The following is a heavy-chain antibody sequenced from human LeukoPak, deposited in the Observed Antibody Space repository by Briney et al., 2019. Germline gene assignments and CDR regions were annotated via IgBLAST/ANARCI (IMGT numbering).Heavy chain of an antibody. CDR2: ISYDGSNK. D-gene: IGHD2-21*01. CDR3: AKGSKYSVGDAFDI. CDR1: GFTFSSYG. V-gene: IGHV3-30*18. Sequence: PGGSLRLSCAASGFTFSSYGMHWVRQAPGKGLEWVAVISYDGSNKYYAESVKGRFTISRDNSKNTLYLQMNSLRAEDTAVYYCAKGSKYSVGDAFDIWGQGTMVTVSS. J-gene: IGHJ3*02.